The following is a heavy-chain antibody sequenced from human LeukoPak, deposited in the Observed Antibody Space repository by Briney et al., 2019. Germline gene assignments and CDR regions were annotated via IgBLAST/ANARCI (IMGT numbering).Heavy chain of an antibody. CDR1: GGTFSSYA. V-gene: IGHV1-69*04. D-gene: IGHD5-18*01. CDR3: ARDGRRGYSYGSPSYFDY. CDR2: IIPIFGIA. J-gene: IGHJ4*02. Sequence: ASVKVSCKASGGTFSSYAISWVRQAPGQGLEWMGRIIPIFGIANYAQKFQGRVTITADKSTSTAYMELSSLRSEDTAVYYCARDGRRGYSYGSPSYFDYWGQGTLVTVSS.